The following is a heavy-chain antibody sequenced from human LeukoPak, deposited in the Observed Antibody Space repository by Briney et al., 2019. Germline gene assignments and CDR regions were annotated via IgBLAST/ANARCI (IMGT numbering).Heavy chain of an antibody. D-gene: IGHD6-19*01. J-gene: IGHJ4*02. V-gene: IGHV3-23*01. CDR3: ARGYYSSGWYMGYYFDY. CDR2: ISGSGGST. CDR1: GFTFSSYA. Sequence: PGGSLRLSCAASGFTFSSYAMSWVRQAPGKGLEWVSAISGSGGSTYYADSVKGRFTISRDNAKNSLYLQMNSLRAEDTAVYYCARGYYSSGWYMGYYFDYWGQGTLVTVSS.